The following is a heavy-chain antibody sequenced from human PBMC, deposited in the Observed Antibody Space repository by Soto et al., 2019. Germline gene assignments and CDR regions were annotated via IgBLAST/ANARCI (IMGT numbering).Heavy chain of an antibody. V-gene: IGHV1-18*01. Sequence: QGPLVQSGDEMRKPGASVKVSCQASGYTFSNYGITWVRRAPGQGLEWMGWISAHNGNSKYAQSLQGRLTLTTDTSTSTAYMELRSLRSDDTAVYYCARDWYFDGSGSPNHMDVWGKGTTVSVSS. CDR3: ARDWYFDGSGSPNHMDV. J-gene: IGHJ6*03. CDR1: GYTFSNYG. CDR2: ISAHNGNS. D-gene: IGHD3-10*01.